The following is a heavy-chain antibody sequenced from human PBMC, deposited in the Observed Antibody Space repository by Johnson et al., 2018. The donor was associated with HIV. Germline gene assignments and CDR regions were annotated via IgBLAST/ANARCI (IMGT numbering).Heavy chain of an antibody. CDR3: AKEIRVGATRVNAFDS. CDR2: IKQDGSEK. CDR1: GFTFSSYW. J-gene: IGHJ3*02. V-gene: IGHV3-7*05. D-gene: IGHD1-26*01. Sequence: EVQLVESGGGLVQPGGSLRLSCAASGFTFSSYWMSWVRQAPGKGLEWVANIKQDGSEKYYVDSVKGRFTISRDNAKNSLYLQMNSMRAEDTAVDYCAKEIRVGATRVNAFDSWGQGTMVTVSS.